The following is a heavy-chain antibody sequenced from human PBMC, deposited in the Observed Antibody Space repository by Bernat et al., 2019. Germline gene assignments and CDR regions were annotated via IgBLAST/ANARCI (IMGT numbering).Heavy chain of an antibody. CDR1: GFTFTSSA. CDR3: AAGYYYGSGSYYIPDY. J-gene: IGHJ4*02. D-gene: IGHD3-10*01. V-gene: IGHV1-58*01. Sequence: QMQLVQSGPEVKKPGTSVKVSCKASGFTFTSSAVQWVRQARGQRLEWIGWIVVGSGNTNYAQKFQERVTITREMSTSTAYMELSSLRSEYTAVYYCAAGYYYGSGSYYIPDYWGQGTLVTVSS. CDR2: IVVGSGNT.